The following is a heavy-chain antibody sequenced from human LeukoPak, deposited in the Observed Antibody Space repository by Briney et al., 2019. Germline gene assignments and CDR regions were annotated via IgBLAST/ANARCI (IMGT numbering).Heavy chain of an antibody. CDR2: ITSSSSYI. Sequence: GGSLRLSCAASGITFSYFNTNWVRRAPGKGREGVPSITSSSSYIYYADSVKGRFTISRDNAKNSLYLQMNSLRAEDTAVYYCARVAEGDSYWYFGLWGRGTLVTVSS. CDR1: GITFSYFN. J-gene: IGHJ2*01. D-gene: IGHD2-21*02. CDR3: ARVAEGDSYWYFGL. V-gene: IGHV3-21*01.